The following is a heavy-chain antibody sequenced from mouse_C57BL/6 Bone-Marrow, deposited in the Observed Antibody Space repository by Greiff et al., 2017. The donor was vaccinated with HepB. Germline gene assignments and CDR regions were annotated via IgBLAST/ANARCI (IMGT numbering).Heavy chain of an antibody. Sequence: EVQGVESGGGLVQPGESLKLSCESNEYEFPSHDMSWVRKTPEKRLELVAAINSDGGSTYYPDTMERRFIISRDNTNKTRYLQMSSLRAEDTALYYCARATMITTGTPYFDYWGQGTTLTVSS. D-gene: IGHD2-4*01. CDR3: ARATMITTGTPYFDY. V-gene: IGHV5-2*01. J-gene: IGHJ2*01. CDR1: EYEFPSHD. CDR2: INSDGGST.